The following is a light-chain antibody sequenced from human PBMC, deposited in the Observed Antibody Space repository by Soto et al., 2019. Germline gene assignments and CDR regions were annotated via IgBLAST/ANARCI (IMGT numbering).Light chain of an antibody. CDR2: EVT. V-gene: IGLV2-14*01. J-gene: IGLJ3*02. CDR1: SSDIGRYNF. Sequence: QSALTQPASVSGSPGQSITISCTGTSSDIGRYNFVSWYQQHPGKVPKVMIYEVTNRPSGVSNRFSGSKSGNTASLTISGLQAEDEADYYCSSHTSSSSWVFGGGTQLTVL. CDR3: SSHTSSSSWV.